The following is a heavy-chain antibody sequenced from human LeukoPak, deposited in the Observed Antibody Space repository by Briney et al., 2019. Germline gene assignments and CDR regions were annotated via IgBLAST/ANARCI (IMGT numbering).Heavy chain of an antibody. J-gene: IGHJ5*02. Sequence: ASVKVSRKASGYTFTSYDINWVRHATGQGLEWMGWMNPNSGNTGYAQKFQGRVTMTRNTSISTAYMELSSLRSEDTAVYYCARALGDYPNNWFDPWGQGTLVTVSS. D-gene: IGHD4-17*01. CDR2: MNPNSGNT. V-gene: IGHV1-8*01. CDR1: GYTFTSYD. CDR3: ARALGDYPNNWFDP.